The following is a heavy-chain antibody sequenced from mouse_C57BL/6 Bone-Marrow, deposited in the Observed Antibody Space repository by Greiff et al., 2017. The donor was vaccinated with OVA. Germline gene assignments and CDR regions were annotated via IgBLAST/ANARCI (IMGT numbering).Heavy chain of an antibody. D-gene: IGHD2-1*01. Sequence: QVQLKQSGPGLVQPSQSLSITCTASGFSLTSYGVHWVRQPPGKGLEWLGVIWSGGSTDDNAAFISRMSISKDNSKSQVFFKMNSLQADDTAIYYCAKNEGCYGNYNAMDYWGQGTAVTVSS. J-gene: IGHJ4*01. CDR2: IWSGGST. CDR3: AKNEGCYGNYNAMDY. CDR1: GFSLTSYG. V-gene: IGHV2-4*01.